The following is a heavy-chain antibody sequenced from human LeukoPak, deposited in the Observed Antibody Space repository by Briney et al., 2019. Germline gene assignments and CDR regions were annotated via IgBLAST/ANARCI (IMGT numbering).Heavy chain of an antibody. CDR3: GRLTYYYGLGRYWPGYFNY. CDR2: IYPRFSDT. V-gene: IGHV5-51*01. J-gene: IGHJ4*02. Sequence: GESLKICRRVAGYSCTSYWTGMFPQIPGKGLEFMGVIYPRFSDTRYSPSFQFQFTVSFDKSISTAYRQCNSLQALDNALYYCGRLTYYYGLGRYWPGYFNYWGQGTL. CDR1: GYSCTSYW. D-gene: IGHD3-10*01.